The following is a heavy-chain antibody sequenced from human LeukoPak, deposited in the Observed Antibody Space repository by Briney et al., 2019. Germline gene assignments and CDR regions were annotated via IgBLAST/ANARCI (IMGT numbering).Heavy chain of an antibody. V-gene: IGHV3-48*01. J-gene: IGHJ2*01. CDR1: RFTVSSNY. CDR3: ARDLRAPTWYFDL. CDR2: IDTTSATI. Sequence: GGSLRLSCAASRFTVSSNYMSWVRQAPGKGLEWISYIDTTSATIYYADSVKGRFTISRDNAKNSLYLQMNSLRAEDTAVYYCARDLRAPTWYFDLWGRGTLVTVSS.